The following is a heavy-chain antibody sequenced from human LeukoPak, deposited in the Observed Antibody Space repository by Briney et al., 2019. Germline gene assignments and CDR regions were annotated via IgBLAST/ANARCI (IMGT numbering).Heavy chain of an antibody. CDR2: LSYSGTT. V-gene: IGHV4-39*01. CDR1: GGPISNSNYY. J-gene: IGHJ5*02. D-gene: IGHD6-19*01. CDR3: ARHPYGSGRNWFDP. Sequence: SETLSLTCTVSGGPISNSNYYWGWIRQPPGKGLECIGSLSYSGTTQYNPSLKSRVTMSVDTSRNQFSLNLRSVTAADTAVYYCARHPYGSGRNWFDPWGQGTLVTVSS.